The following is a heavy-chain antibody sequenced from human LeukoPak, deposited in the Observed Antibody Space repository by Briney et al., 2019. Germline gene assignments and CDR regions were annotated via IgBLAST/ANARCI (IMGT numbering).Heavy chain of an antibody. J-gene: IGHJ4*02. D-gene: IGHD3-10*01. Sequence: GASVKVSCKASGYTFTGYYMHWVRQAPGQGLEWMGGFDPEDGETIYAQKFQGRVTMTEDTSTDTAYMELSSLRSEDTAVYYCATGVLWFGEIHDYWGQGTLVTVSS. CDR1: GYTFTGYY. CDR2: FDPEDGET. V-gene: IGHV1-24*01. CDR3: ATGVLWFGEIHDY.